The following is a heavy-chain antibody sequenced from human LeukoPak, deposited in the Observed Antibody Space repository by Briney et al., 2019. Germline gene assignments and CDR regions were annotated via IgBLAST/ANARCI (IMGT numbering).Heavy chain of an antibody. D-gene: IGHD3-3*01. V-gene: IGHV3-7*01. CDR3: MRQNRAYFFGH. CDR2: IRQVGSEK. J-gene: IGHJ1*01. CDR1: VFSFSSYW. Sequence: GGSLRLSCAASVFSFSSYWMNWGCPAPGRGVEWVANIRQVGSEKNYVGSVRGRSIISRDNAKNSLYLQLNSRRVEDTAVYFCMRQNRAYFFGHWGQGTLVTVSS.